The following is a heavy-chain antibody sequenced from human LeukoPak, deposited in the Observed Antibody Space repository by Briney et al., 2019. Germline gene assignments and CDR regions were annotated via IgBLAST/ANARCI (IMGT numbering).Heavy chain of an antibody. D-gene: IGHD4-17*01. CDR3: AKEGSYGEFDY. CDR1: GFTFSSYG. CDR2: IWYDGSNK. Sequence: GGSLRLSCAASGFTFSSYGMHWVRQAPGKGLEWVAVIWYDGSNKYYADSVKGRFTISRDNSKNTPYLHMNSLRAEDTAVYYCAKEGSYGEFDYWGQGTLVTVSS. V-gene: IGHV3-33*06. J-gene: IGHJ4*02.